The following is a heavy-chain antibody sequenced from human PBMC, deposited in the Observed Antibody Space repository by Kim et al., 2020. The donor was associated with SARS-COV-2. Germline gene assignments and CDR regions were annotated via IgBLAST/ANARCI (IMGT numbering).Heavy chain of an antibody. Sequence: ADHVKGRFNISRDNSKNTLYLQMNSLRAEDTAVYYCAKDAIQSPEHELFDYWGQGTLVTVSS. V-gene: IGHV3-23*01. D-gene: IGHD1-7*01. CDR3: AKDAIQSPEHELFDY. J-gene: IGHJ4*02.